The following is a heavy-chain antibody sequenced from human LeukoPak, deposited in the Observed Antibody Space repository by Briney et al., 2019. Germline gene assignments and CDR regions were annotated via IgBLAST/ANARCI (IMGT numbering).Heavy chain of an antibody. CDR3: ARDLYPSLEVADPRGGMDV. D-gene: IGHD6-19*01. Sequence: GASVKVSCKTSGYTFTYYGVIWVRQAPGQGLEWMGWISGYNGNTKYAEKFQDRVSMSRDSSTGTAYMEVRSLTSDDTAVYYCARDLYPSLEVADPRGGMDVWGQGITVTVSS. CDR1: GYTFTYYG. V-gene: IGHV1-18*01. CDR2: ISGYNGNT. J-gene: IGHJ6*02.